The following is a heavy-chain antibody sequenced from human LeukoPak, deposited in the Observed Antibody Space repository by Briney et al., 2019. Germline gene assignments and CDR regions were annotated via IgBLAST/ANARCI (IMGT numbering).Heavy chain of an antibody. V-gene: IGHV3-74*01. J-gene: IGHJ5*02. CDR3: ARGIAARTWFDP. CDR2: INSDGSST. Sequence: GESLRLSCAASGFTFSSHWMHWVRQAPGKGLVWVSRINSDGSSTSYADSVKGRFTISRDNAKNTLYLQMNSLRAEDTAVYYCARGIAARTWFDPWGQGTLVTVSS. CDR1: GFTFSSHW. D-gene: IGHD6-6*01.